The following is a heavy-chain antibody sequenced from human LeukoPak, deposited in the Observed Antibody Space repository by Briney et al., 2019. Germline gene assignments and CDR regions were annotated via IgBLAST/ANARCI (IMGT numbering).Heavy chain of an antibody. V-gene: IGHV3-23*01. CDR3: AKRFCSATRCFHFDY. CDR2: ISASGDNT. D-gene: IGHD2-2*01. CDR1: GLTFAGYD. Sequence: GGSLRLSCVASGLTFAGYDMSWVRQAPGKGLEWVPTISASGDNTYYAGSVKGRFTISRDNSKNTLYLQMDSLRAEDTAVYYCAKRFCSATRCFHFDYWGQGTLVTVSS. J-gene: IGHJ4*02.